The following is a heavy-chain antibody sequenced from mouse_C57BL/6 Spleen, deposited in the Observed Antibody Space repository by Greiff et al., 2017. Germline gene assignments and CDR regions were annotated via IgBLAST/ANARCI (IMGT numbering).Heavy chain of an antibody. CDR2: ISSGSSTI. V-gene: IGHV5-17*01. Sequence: EVQLQQSGGGLVKPGGSLKLSCAASGFTFSDYGMHWVRQAPEKGLEWVAYISSGSSTIYYADTVKGRFTISRDNAKNTLFLQMTSLRSEDTAMYYCARSVYYGSSGFDYWGQGTTLTVSS. CDR1: GFTFSDYG. J-gene: IGHJ2*01. D-gene: IGHD1-1*01. CDR3: ARSVYYGSSGFDY.